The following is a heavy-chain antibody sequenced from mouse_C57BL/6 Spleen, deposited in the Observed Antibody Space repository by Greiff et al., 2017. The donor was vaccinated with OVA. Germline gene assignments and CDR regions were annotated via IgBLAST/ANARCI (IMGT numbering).Heavy chain of an antibody. CDR3: AREEIPIYYYEGRAMDY. J-gene: IGHJ4*01. CDR1: GYTFTSYW. D-gene: IGHD1-1*01. V-gene: IGHV1-55*01. Sequence: QVQLQQPGAELVKPGASVKMSCKASGYTFTSYWITWVKQRPGQGLEWIGDIYPGSGSTNYNEKFKSKATLTVDTSSSTAYMKISSLTSEDSAVYYCAREEIPIYYYEGRAMDYWGQGTSVTVSS. CDR2: IYPGSGST.